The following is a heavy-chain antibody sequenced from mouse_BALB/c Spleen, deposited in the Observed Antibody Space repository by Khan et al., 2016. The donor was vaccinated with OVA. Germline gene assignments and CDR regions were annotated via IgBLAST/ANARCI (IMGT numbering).Heavy chain of an antibody. V-gene: IGHV2-2*02. J-gene: IGHJ2*01. CDR3: ARNRNGYFDS. CDR2: IWSGGIT. D-gene: IGHD1-1*02. CDR1: GFSLTNYG. Sequence: QVQLKQSGPGLVQPSQSLSITCTVSGFSLTNYGVHWVRQSPGKGLEWLGVIWSGGITDYNATFISRLSISKDNSKGQVFIKMNSLQPNDTAIYYCARNRNGYFDSWGQGATLTVSS.